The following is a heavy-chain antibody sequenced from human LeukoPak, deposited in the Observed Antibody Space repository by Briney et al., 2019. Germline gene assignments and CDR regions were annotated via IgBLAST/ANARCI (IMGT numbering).Heavy chain of an antibody. Sequence: SETLSLTCTVSGDSISRSTYYWAWIRQPPGKGLERIGSVYYGRSPYFNPSLESRPTISVDTSKNHFSLKMSSVTAADTAVYYCARSSGTGTFSYWGQGTLVTVSS. CDR2: VYYGRSP. D-gene: IGHD6-25*01. V-gene: IGHV4-39*02. CDR1: GDSISRSTYY. CDR3: ARSSGTGTFSY. J-gene: IGHJ4*02.